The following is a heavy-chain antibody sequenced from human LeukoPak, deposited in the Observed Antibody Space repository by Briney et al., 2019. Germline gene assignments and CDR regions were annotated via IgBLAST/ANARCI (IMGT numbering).Heavy chain of an antibody. CDR1: GFTFSTYN. CDR2: ITSSSSYT. J-gene: IGHJ6*03. Sequence: GGSLRLACAASGFTFSTYNMNWVCQAPGKGLEWVSSITSSSSYTFYADSVKGRFTISRDNAKSSLYLQMNSLRAEDTAIYYCARDPYNGNYGDSYYYYMDVWGKATTVTISS. V-gene: IGHV3-21*01. CDR3: ARDPYNGNYGDSYYYYMDV. D-gene: IGHD1-26*01.